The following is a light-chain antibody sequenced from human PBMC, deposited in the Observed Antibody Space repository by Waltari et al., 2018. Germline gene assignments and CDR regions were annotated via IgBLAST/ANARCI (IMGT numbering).Light chain of an antibody. Sequence: QSALTQPASVSGSPGQSITISCTGTSSDIGGYNFVSWYQQHPGKCPKLIIYKFDNRPSGVSYRSPGSKSGNTASLTISGLQAEDEADYYCSSYTSSSTGIFGGGAKLTVL. CDR1: SSDIGGYNF. CDR2: KFD. J-gene: IGLJ2*01. V-gene: IGLV2-14*01. CDR3: SSYTSSSTGI.